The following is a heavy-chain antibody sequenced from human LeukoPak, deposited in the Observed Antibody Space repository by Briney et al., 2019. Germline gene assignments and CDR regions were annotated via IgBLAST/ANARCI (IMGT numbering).Heavy chain of an antibody. CDR3: ARDSHGTFGYYYYGMDV. D-gene: IGHD1-14*01. V-gene: IGHV4-61*02. Sequence: TLSLTCTVSGGSISSGSYYWSWIRQPAGKGLEWIGRIYTSGSTNYNPSLKSRVTISVDTSKNQFSLKLSSVTAADTAVYYCARDSHGTFGYYYYGMDVWGQGTTVTVSS. CDR2: IYTSGST. CDR1: GGSISSGSYY. J-gene: IGHJ6*02.